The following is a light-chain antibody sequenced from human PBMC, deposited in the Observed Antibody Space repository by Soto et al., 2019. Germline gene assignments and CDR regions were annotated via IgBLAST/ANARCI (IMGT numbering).Light chain of an antibody. CDR1: QSVLYNSNNKNY. J-gene: IGKJ4*01. Sequence: DIVMAQSPDSLAVSLGERATINCQSSQSVLYNSNNKNYLAWYQQKAGQPPKLLIYWASTRESGVPARFSGSGSGTDFSLTISSLQAEDVAVYYCQQYYSTPLTFGGGTKVEIK. V-gene: IGKV4-1*01. CDR3: QQYYSTPLT. CDR2: WAS.